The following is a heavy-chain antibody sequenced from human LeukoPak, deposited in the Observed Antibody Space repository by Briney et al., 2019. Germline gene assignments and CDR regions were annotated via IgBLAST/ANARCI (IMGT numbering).Heavy chain of an antibody. Sequence: GESLRLSCAASGFTFSSYSMNWVRQAPGKGLEWVSYISSSSSTIYYADSVKGRFTISRDNAKNSLYLQMNSPRAEDTAVYYCARLRGTALDYWGQGTLVTVSS. CDR3: ARLRGTALDY. V-gene: IGHV3-48*01. CDR1: GFTFSSYS. J-gene: IGHJ4*02. CDR2: ISSSSSTI.